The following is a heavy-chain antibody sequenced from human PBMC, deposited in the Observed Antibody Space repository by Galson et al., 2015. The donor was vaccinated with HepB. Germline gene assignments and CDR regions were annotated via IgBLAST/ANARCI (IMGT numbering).Heavy chain of an antibody. CDR3: ARGQDIVVVPAAIGEY. CDR1: GYSFTSYW. J-gene: IGHJ4*02. CDR2: IDPSDSYT. V-gene: IGHV5-10-1*01. Sequence: QSGAEVKKPGESLRISCKGSGYSFTSYWISWVRQMPGKGLEWMGRIDPSDSYTNYSPSFQGHVTISADKSISTAYLQWSSLKASDTAMYYCARGQDIVVVPAAIGEYWGQGTLVTVSS. D-gene: IGHD2-2*01.